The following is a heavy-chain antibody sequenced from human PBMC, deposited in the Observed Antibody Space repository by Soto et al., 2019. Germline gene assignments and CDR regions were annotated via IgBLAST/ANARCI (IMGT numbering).Heavy chain of an antibody. V-gene: IGHV4-59*01. D-gene: IGHD1-26*01. CDR2: IYYSGST. J-gene: IGHJ6*02. Sequence: QVQLQESGPGLVKPSETLSLTCTVSGGSISSYYWSWIRQPPGKGLEWIGYIYYSGSTNYNPSLKSRVTISVDTSKNQFSLKLSSVTAADTAVYYCARDRVGATYYYGMDVWGQGTTVTVSS. CDR1: GGSISSYY. CDR3: ARDRVGATYYYGMDV.